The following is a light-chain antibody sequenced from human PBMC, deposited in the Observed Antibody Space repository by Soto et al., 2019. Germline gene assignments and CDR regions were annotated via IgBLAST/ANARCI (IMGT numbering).Light chain of an antibody. J-gene: IGKJ2*01. CDR2: DAS. CDR3: QQRSNWPPIYT. Sequence: EIVLTQSPATLSLSPGERATLSCRASQSVSTYLAWYQQKPGQAPRLLIYDASHRATGIPARFSGSGSGTDFTFTISSIEPEDIAVYYCQQRSNWPPIYTFGRGTKLEIK. CDR1: QSVSTY. V-gene: IGKV3-11*01.